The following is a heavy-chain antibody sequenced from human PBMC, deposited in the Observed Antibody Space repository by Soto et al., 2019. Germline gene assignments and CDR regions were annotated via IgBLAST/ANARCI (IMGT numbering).Heavy chain of an antibody. Sequence: GGSLRRSCPASGFTFSTYGMNWVRQAACEGLEWVQAISYDASNKYYAGSVTGRFTISRDNPKNTLYLKMNSLRAEDTAVYYCAKDGVYSSGSPYFAYWGQGT. CDR3: AKDGVYSSGSPYFAY. D-gene: IGHD5-18*01. V-gene: IGHV3-30*18. J-gene: IGHJ4*02. CDR1: GFTFSTYG. CDR2: ISYDASNK.